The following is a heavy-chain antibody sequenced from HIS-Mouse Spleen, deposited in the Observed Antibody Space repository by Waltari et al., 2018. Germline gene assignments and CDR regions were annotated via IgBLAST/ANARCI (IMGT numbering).Heavy chain of an antibody. J-gene: IGHJ4*02. CDR1: GGSFSGYY. D-gene: IGHD3-10*01. V-gene: IGHV4-34*01. CDR2: INHSGST. CDR3: ARRGGWYFDY. Sequence: QVQLQQWGARLLKPSETLSLTCAVYGGSFSGYYWSWIRQPPGKGLEWIGEINHSGSTNYNPSLKSRVTISVDTSKNQFSLKLSSVTAADTAVYYCARRGGWYFDYWGQGTLVTVSS.